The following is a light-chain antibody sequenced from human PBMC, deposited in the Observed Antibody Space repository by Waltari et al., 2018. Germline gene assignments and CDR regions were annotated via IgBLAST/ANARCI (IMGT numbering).Light chain of an antibody. Sequence: QSALTQPASVSGSPGQSLTISCTGPISDVGNYNLVSWYQHHPAKAPKLILYDVSERPSGVSNRFSGSKSGNTASLTISGLQAEDEADYYCCSYARYTSLVFGGGTRLTVL. CDR2: DVS. CDR3: CSYARYTSLV. CDR1: ISDVGNYNL. V-gene: IGLV2-23*02. J-gene: IGLJ3*02.